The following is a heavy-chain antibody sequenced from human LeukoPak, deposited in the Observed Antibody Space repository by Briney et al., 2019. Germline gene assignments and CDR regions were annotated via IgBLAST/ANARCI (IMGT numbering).Heavy chain of an antibody. D-gene: IGHD3-10*01. J-gene: IGHJ4*02. CDR3: CAGSYVSLDY. CDR1: GFTFSTYV. CDR2: ISYDGSNK. V-gene: IGHV3-30*04. Sequence: GGSLRLSCSVSGFTFSTYVMHWVRQAPGKGLEWVAVISYDGSNKYYADSVKGRFTISRDNSKNTLYLQMNSLRAEDTAVYYCCAGSYVSLDYWGQGTLVTVSS.